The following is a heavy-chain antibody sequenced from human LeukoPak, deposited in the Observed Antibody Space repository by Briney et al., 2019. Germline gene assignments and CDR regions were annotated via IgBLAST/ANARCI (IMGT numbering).Heavy chain of an antibody. CDR1: GGTFSSYA. V-gene: IGHV1-69*06. CDR2: IIPIFGTA. CDR3: ARAYRGYYYDSSGYYYAFDI. D-gene: IGHD3-22*01. Sequence: SVKVSCKASGGTFSSYAISWVRQAPGQGLEWMGGIIPIFGTANYAQKFQGRVTITADKSTSTAYMELSSLRSEDTAVYYCARAYRGYYYDSSGYYYAFDIWGQGTMVTVSS. J-gene: IGHJ3*02.